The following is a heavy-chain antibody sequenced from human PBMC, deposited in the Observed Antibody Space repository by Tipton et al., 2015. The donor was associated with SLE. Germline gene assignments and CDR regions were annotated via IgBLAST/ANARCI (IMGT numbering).Heavy chain of an antibody. Sequence: TLSLTCTASGGSISSSSYYWGWIRQPPGKGLEWIGSIYYSGSTYYNPSLKSRVTISVDTSKNQFSLKLSSVTAADTAVYYCASRGEDSSSAGDYWGQRTLVTVSS. CDR3: ASRGEDSSSAGDY. CDR2: IYYSGST. D-gene: IGHD6-13*01. J-gene: IGHJ4*02. CDR1: GGSISSSSYY. V-gene: IGHV4-39*07.